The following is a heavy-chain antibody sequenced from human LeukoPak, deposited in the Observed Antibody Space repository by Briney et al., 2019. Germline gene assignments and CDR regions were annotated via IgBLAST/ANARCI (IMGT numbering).Heavy chain of an antibody. CDR2: INNGGSNT. V-gene: IGHV3-74*01. J-gene: IGHJ5*02. CDR3: ARDRPYCSGGSCYSRGWFDP. D-gene: IGHD2-15*01. Sequence: GSLGIPCGASGFTFSSYRMPWVPQAPGKGLVWVSPINNGGSNTSYADSVKGRFTISRDNAKDTLYLQMNSLRAEDTAVYYCARDRPYCSGGSCYSRGWFDPWGQGTLVTVSS. CDR1: GFTFSSYR.